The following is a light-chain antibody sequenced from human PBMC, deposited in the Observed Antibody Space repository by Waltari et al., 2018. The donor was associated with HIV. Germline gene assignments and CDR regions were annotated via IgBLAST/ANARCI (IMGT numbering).Light chain of an antibody. Sequence: QSALTQPPSVSAAPGPPVTISCSGSSSKLGNNYVSCHQQLPGTAPKLLIYDNNKRPSGIPDRFSGSKSGTSATLGITGLQTGDEADYYCGTWDSSLSSYWVFGGGTKLTVL. CDR3: GTWDSSLSSYWV. J-gene: IGLJ3*02. V-gene: IGLV1-51*01. CDR1: SSKLGNNY. CDR2: DNN.